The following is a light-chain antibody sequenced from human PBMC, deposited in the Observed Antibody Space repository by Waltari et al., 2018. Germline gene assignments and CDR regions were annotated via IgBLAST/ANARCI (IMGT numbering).Light chain of an antibody. V-gene: IGKV1-33*01. CDR1: QDISNY. J-gene: IGKJ2*01. Sequence: DIQMTQSPSPLSASLGDRVTITCQASQDISNYLNWYQQKPGKAPKLLIYDASNLETGVPARFSGSGSGTDFTFTISSLQPEDIATYYCQQYDNLPYTFGQGTKLEIK. CDR2: DAS. CDR3: QQYDNLPYT.